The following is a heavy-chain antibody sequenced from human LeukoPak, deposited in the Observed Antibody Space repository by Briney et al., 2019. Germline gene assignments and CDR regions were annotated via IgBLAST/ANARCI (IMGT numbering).Heavy chain of an antibody. J-gene: IGHJ4*02. CDR2: MSSSGST. V-gene: IGHV4-39*01. D-gene: IGHD6-13*01. Sequence: SETLSLTCTVSGGSISSSSSYYWAWIRQPPGKGLAWIGTMSSSGSTYYNPSLKSRVTISRDMSKNQFSLKLSSVTAADTAVFYCARRSQTAAGRGIDYWGQGTLVTVSS. CDR1: GGSISSSSSYY. CDR3: ARRSQTAAGRGIDY.